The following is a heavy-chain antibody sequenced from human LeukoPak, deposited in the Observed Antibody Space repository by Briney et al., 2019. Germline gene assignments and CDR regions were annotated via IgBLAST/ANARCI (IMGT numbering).Heavy chain of an antibody. J-gene: IGHJ3*02. CDR3: ARAGYCSSTSCLDAFDI. Sequence: SETLSLTCAVSGGSISSGGYSWSWIRQPPGKGLEWIGYIYHSGSTSYNPSLKSRVTISVDRSKNQFSLKLSSVTAADTAVYYCARAGYCSSTSCLDAFDIWGQGTMVTVSS. CDR1: GGSISSGGYS. CDR2: IYHSGST. D-gene: IGHD2-2*01. V-gene: IGHV4-30-2*01.